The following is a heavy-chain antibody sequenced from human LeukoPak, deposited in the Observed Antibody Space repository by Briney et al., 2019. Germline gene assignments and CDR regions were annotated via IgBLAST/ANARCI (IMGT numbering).Heavy chain of an antibody. V-gene: IGHV3-30*18. CDR3: AKDMGHHMVTGLDY. CDR2: ISYDGSNK. CDR1: GFTFSSYG. J-gene: IGHJ4*02. Sequence: GGSLRLSCAASGFTFSSYGMHWVRQAPGKGLEWVAVISYDGSNKYYADSVKGRFTISRDNSKNTLYLQMNSLRAEDTAVYYCAKDMGHHMVTGLDYWGQGTLVTVSS. D-gene: IGHD2-21*02.